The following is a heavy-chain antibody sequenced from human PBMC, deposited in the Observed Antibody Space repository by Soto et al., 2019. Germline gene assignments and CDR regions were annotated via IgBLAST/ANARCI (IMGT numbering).Heavy chain of an antibody. D-gene: IGHD2-21*01. Sequence: QVQLVESGGGVGQPGGSLRLSCTASGFTFNIYAMHWVRQAPGKGLEQVSIISFDGRKIDYAGSVKGRFTISKDNSMNTLYLQMNSLRSDDTGVYYCARRDFYCVRRNCPSADYGLDVWGQGTTFTFSS. V-gene: IGHV3-30*04. J-gene: IGHJ6*02. CDR1: GFTFNIYA. CDR2: ISFDGRKI. CDR3: ARRDFYCVRRNCPSADYGLDV.